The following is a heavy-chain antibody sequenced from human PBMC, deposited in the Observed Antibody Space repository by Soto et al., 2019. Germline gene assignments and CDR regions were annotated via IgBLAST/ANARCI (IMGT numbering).Heavy chain of an antibody. J-gene: IGHJ3*01. CDR1: GYTFINYF. D-gene: IGHD1-7*01. Sequence: QAQLLQSGAEMKKPGASVKVSCKASGYTFINYFIHWVRQAPGQGLEWMGIVHASRGTADYAQKFKGRVTLTTDMSTRTVYMDLSNLRSEDTAVYYCAIPLIGNTVDLWGQGTTVIVSS. V-gene: IGHV1-46*01. CDR2: VHASRGTA. CDR3: AIPLIGNTVDL.